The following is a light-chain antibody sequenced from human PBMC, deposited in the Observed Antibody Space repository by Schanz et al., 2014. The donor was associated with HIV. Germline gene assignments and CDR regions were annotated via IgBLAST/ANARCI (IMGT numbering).Light chain of an antibody. CDR3: QQYFRPPPT. J-gene: IGKJ2*01. V-gene: IGKV3-20*01. CDR1: QSVSSDY. Sequence: IVLTQSPATLSVSPGERATLSCRASQSVSSDYFAWYQQKSGQAPRLLIYGASSRATGIPDRFSGSGSGTDFTLTISSLQAADVAVYYCQQYFRPPPTFGQGTKLEIQ. CDR2: GAS.